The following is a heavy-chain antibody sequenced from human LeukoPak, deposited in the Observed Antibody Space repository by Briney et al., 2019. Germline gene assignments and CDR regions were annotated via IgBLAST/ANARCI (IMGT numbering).Heavy chain of an antibody. Sequence: PSETLSLTCAVYGGSFSGYCWSWIRQPPGKGLEWIGEINHSGSINYNPSLKSRVTISVDTSKNQFSLRVSSVTAADTAVYYCARLSYKSYDVLTGYRKYYYYGMDVWGQGTTVTVSS. CDR1: GGSFSGYC. CDR2: INHSGSI. V-gene: IGHV4-34*01. J-gene: IGHJ6*02. D-gene: IGHD3-9*01. CDR3: ARLSYKSYDVLTGYRKYYYYGMDV.